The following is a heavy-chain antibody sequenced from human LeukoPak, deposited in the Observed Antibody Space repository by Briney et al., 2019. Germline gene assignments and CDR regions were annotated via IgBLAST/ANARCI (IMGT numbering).Heavy chain of an antibody. V-gene: IGHV3-21*04. CDR3: AKAGGIGGSYYFRP. CDR2: ISSSSSYI. D-gene: IGHD1-26*01. CDR1: GFTFSSYA. J-gene: IGHJ5*02. Sequence: GASLRLSCAASGFTFSSYAMSWVRQAPGKGLEWVSSISSSSSYIYYADSVKGRFTISRDNAKNSLYLQMNSLRAEDTAVYYCAKAGGIGGSYYFRPWGQGTLVTVSS.